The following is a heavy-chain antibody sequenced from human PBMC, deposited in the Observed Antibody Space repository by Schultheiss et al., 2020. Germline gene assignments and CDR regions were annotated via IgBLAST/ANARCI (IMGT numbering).Heavy chain of an antibody. CDR1: GFTFSSYG. Sequence: GGSLRLSCAASGFTFSSYGMHWVRQAPGEGLEWVSYITTSASSMYYADSVKGRFTISRDNSKNTLYLQMNSLRAEDTAVYYCARDLLGSHLDYWGQGTLVTVSS. D-gene: IGHD1-26*01. CDR3: ARDLLGSHLDY. J-gene: IGHJ4*02. V-gene: IGHV3-48*01. CDR2: ITTSASSM.